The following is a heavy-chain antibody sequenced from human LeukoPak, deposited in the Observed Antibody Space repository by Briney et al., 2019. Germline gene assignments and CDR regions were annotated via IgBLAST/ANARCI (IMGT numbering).Heavy chain of an antibody. CDR2: AYYSGHT. CDR1: GGSISDNY. Sequence: SETLSPTCTVSGGSISDNYWSWIRQPPGKGLEWIGYAYYSGHTNYNSSLKSRVTMSLDTSKSQSSLRLSSVTAADTAVYFCARHPFATPFDYWGPGTLVTVSS. D-gene: IGHD2-15*01. J-gene: IGHJ4*02. V-gene: IGHV4-59*08. CDR3: ARHPFATPFDY.